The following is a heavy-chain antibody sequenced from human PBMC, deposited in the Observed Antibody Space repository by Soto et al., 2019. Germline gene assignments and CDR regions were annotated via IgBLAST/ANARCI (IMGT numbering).Heavy chain of an antibody. Sequence: QVQLVESGGGVVQPGRSLRLSCAASGFTFSSYGMHWVRQAPGKGLEWVAGISYDGSNKYYSDSVKGRFTISRDNSKNTLYLQMNSLRAEDKAVYYCAKDKAPVVVTAPLAYWGQGPLVTVSS. J-gene: IGHJ4*02. CDR1: GFTFSSYG. D-gene: IGHD2-21*02. V-gene: IGHV3-30*18. CDR3: AKDKAPVVVTAPLAY. CDR2: ISYDGSNK.